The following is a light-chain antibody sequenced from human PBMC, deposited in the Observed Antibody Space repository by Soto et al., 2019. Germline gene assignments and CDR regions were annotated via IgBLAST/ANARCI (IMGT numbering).Light chain of an antibody. J-gene: IGKJ3*01. CDR3: QRTYNAPFT. CDR2: AAS. Sequence: DIQMTQSPSSVSALIGDIVPITCRASEPIDRYLSWYQQRPGKAPRVLIIAASDLQIGVPSRFSGSGSGTDFTLTISSLQPEDFANSYCQRTYNAPFTFGPGTKVELK. V-gene: IGKV1-39*01. CDR1: EPIDRY.